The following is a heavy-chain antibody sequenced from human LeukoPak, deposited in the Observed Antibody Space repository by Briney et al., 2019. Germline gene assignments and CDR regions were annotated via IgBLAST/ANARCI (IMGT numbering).Heavy chain of an antibody. D-gene: IGHD3-3*01. J-gene: IGHJ6*03. Sequence: ASVKVSCKASGYTFTSYGISWVRQAPGQGLEWMGWISAYNGNTNYAQKLQGRVTMTTDTSTSTAYMELRSLRSDDTAVYYCARVSAGDFWSGYYTYLYYYYYMDVWGKGTTVTVSS. CDR3: ARVSAGDFWSGYYTYLYYYYYMDV. CDR1: GYTFTSYG. CDR2: ISAYNGNT. V-gene: IGHV1-18*01.